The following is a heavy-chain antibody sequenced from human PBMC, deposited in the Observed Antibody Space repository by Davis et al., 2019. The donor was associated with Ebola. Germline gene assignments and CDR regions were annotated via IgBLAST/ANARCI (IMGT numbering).Heavy chain of an antibody. CDR1: GFTFSSYA. V-gene: IGHV3-30-3*01. J-gene: IGHJ4*02. Sequence: GESLKISCAASGFTFSSYAMHWVRQAPGKGLEWVAVISYDGSNKYYADSVKGRFTISRDNSKNTLYLQMNSLRAEDTAVYYCARESWELTFDYWGQGTLVTVSS. D-gene: IGHD1-26*01. CDR2: ISYDGSNK. CDR3: ARESWELTFDY.